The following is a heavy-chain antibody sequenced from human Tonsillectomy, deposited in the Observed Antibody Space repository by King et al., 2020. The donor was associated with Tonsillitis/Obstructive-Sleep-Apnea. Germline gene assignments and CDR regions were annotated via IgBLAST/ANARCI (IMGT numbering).Heavy chain of an antibody. V-gene: IGHV3-11*06. Sequence: VQLVESGGGLVKPGGSLRLSCAASRFTFSDYYMSWIRQAPGKGLEWVSYISSSSSYTNYADSVKGRFTISRDNAKNSLYLQMNSLRAEDTAVYYCARGSIAALYYFDYWGQGTLVTVSS. D-gene: IGHD6-6*01. CDR1: RFTFSDYY. CDR3: ARGSIAALYYFDY. J-gene: IGHJ4*02. CDR2: ISSSSSYT.